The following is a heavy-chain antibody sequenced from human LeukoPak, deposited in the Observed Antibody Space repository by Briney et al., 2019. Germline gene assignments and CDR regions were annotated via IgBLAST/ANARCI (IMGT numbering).Heavy chain of an antibody. Sequence: ASVKVSCKASGYTFTGYYMHWVRQAPEQGLEWMGWINPNSGGTNYAQKFQGRVTMTRDTSISTAYMELSRLRSDDTAVYYCARDFNPVSSRAMVATSYDYWGQGTLVTVSS. CDR1: GYTFTGYY. J-gene: IGHJ4*02. V-gene: IGHV1-2*02. CDR3: ARDFNPVSSRAMVATSYDY. D-gene: IGHD5-12*01. CDR2: INPNSGGT.